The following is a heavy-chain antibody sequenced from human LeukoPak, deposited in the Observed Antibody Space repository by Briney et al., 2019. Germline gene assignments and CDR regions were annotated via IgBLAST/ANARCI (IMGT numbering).Heavy chain of an antibody. CDR3: AKYGLQGCSTNCYRSFYYYGMDV. CDR2: IFPDDSNI. J-gene: IGHJ6*02. V-gene: IGHV5-51*01. Sequence: GESLQISCKGSGYGFRNYWIGWGRRMPGKGPELMGLIFPDDSNIIYSPSFQGQVTISVDKSISTAYVQWSSLKASDTAIYYCAKYGLQGCSTNCYRSFYYYGMDVWGQGTAVTVSS. D-gene: IGHD2-2*02. CDR1: GYGFRNYW.